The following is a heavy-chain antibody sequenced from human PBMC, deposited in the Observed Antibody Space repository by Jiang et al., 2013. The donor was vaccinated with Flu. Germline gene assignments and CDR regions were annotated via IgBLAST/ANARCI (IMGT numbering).Heavy chain of an antibody. CDR2: ISGYNGNT. Sequence: CKASGYTFTNYGIIWVRQAPGQGLEWMGWISGYNGNTQYAQNLQGRVTMTTDTSTTTAYMELRSLRSDDTAVYYCAREPFYGSESYYNGALDYWGQGTLVTVSS. CDR3: AREPFYGSESYYNGALDY. J-gene: IGHJ4*02. CDR1: GYTFTNYG. D-gene: IGHD3-10*01. V-gene: IGHV1-18*01.